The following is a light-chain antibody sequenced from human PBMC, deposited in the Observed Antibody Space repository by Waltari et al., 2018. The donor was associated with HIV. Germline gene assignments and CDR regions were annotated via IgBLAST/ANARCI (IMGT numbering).Light chain of an antibody. CDR1: SSDIGAYDF. J-gene: IGLJ3*02. V-gene: IGLV2-8*01. CDR2: EVT. Sequence: QSALTQPPSASGSLGQSVTISCTGSSSDIGAYDFVSWFQQHPHSAPKLLLYEVTSRPSALSDRFSGSRSGNTAFLTVAGLQPDDEATYFCSSYGDSLRVLFGGGTNVTVL. CDR3: SSYGDSLRVL.